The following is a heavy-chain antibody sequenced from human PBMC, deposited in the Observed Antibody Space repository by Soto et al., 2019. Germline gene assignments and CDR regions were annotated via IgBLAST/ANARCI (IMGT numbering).Heavy chain of an antibody. CDR1: GFTFSDYY. J-gene: IGHJ6*02. V-gene: IGHV3-49*03. Sequence: LRLSCAASGFTFSDYYMSWIRQAPGKGLEWLSFIRSKGYGGTTESAASVRGRFITSRDDSKSIAYLQMNSLKTEDTAVYYCASLTSWSQEYYYGMDVWGQGTTVTVSS. CDR3: ASLTSWSQEYYYGMDV. CDR2: IRSKGYGGTT. D-gene: IGHD2-2*01.